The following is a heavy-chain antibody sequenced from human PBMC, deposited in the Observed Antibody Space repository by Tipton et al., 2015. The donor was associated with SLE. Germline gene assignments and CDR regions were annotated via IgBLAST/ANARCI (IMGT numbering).Heavy chain of an antibody. J-gene: IGHJ5*02. V-gene: IGHV3-21*04. CDR2: ISSSSSY. CDR1: GFTFSSYS. D-gene: IGHD3-22*01. CDR3: ARRVTYYYDSNWFDP. Sequence: SLRLSCAASGFTFSSYSMNWVRQAPGKGLEWVSSISSSSSYNPSLKSRVTISVDTSKNQFSLKLSSVTAADTAVYYCARRVTYYYDSNWFDPWGQGILVTVSS.